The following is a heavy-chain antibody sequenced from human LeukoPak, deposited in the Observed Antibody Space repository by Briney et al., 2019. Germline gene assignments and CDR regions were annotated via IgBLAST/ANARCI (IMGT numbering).Heavy chain of an antibody. Sequence: GGSLRLSCAASGFTFSTYGMIWVRQAPGKGLEWVSHISGSGGSTYYADSVKGRFTISRDNSKNTLYVQMNSLRAEDTAVYYCAKVPKGGYFDYWGQGTLVTVSS. J-gene: IGHJ4*02. CDR2: ISGSGGST. CDR1: GFTFSTYG. V-gene: IGHV3-23*01. CDR3: AKVPKGGYFDY.